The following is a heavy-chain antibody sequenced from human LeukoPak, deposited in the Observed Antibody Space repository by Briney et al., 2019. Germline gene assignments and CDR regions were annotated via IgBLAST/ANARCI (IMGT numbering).Heavy chain of an antibody. V-gene: IGHV3-21*01. CDR3: ARDDYSNYGVDY. Sequence: GGSLRLSCAASGFTFSSYSMNWVRQAPGKGLEWVSSISSSSSYIYYADSVKGRFTISRDNAKNSLYLQMNSLRAEVTAVYYCARDDYSNYGVDYWGQGTLVTVSS. J-gene: IGHJ4*02. CDR2: ISSSSSYI. D-gene: IGHD4-11*01. CDR1: GFTFSSYS.